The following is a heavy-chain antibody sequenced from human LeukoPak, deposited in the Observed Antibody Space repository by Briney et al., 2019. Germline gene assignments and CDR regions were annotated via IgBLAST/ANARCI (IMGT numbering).Heavy chain of an antibody. J-gene: IGHJ4*02. V-gene: IGHV3-11*01. Sequence: GGSLRLSCAASGFTFGNYSMSWIRQAPGKGLEWVSYITPSGSPIYYADSVKGRFTISRDNAKNSVYLQMNSLRTDDTAVYYCGRGHWQLEVWGQGILVTVSS. CDR1: GFTFGNYS. CDR2: ITPSGSPI. D-gene: IGHD1-1*01. CDR3: GRGHWQLEV.